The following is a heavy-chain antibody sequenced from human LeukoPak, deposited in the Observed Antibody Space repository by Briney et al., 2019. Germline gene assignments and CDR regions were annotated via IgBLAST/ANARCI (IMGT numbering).Heavy chain of an antibody. CDR3: AILTTHSSSSQFGY. CDR2: ISGSGTIT. V-gene: IGHV3-23*01. CDR1: GFTFSRYA. J-gene: IGHJ4*02. D-gene: IGHD6-6*01. Sequence: PGESLRLSCAASGFTFSRYAMSWVRQAPGKGLEWVSAISGSGTITYYADSVKGRFTISRDNSKDTLYLQMNSLRAEDTAIYFCAILTTHSSSSQFGYWGQGTLVTVSS.